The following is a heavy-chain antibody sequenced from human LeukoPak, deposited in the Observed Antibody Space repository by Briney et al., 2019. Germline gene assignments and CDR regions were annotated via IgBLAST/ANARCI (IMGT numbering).Heavy chain of an antibody. CDR1: GFTFNSYA. CDR3: ATSADSSGND. Sequence: GGSLRLSCAASGFTFNSYAMSWVRQAPGKGLEWVANIKGDGSYKYYVDSVKGRFTISRDNAKSSVYLQMNTLRAEDTAVYYCATSADSSGNDWGQGTLVTVSS. J-gene: IGHJ4*02. CDR2: IKGDGSYK. D-gene: IGHD3-22*01. V-gene: IGHV3-7*03.